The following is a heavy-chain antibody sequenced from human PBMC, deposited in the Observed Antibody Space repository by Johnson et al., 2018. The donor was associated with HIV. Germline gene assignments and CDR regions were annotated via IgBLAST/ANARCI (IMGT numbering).Heavy chain of an antibody. V-gene: IGHV3-7*05. CDR1: EFSFSSYW. CDR3: SRDGPRGSYGAFDI. Sequence: VQLVESGGGLVQPGGSLRLSCAASEFSFSSYWMSWVRQAPGKGLEWVANIKQDGSEKYYVDSVKGRFTISRDNAKNSLYLQMNSLRAEDTALYYCSRDGPRGSYGAFDIWGQGTMVTVSS. CDR2: IKQDGSEK. D-gene: IGHD1-26*01. J-gene: IGHJ3*02.